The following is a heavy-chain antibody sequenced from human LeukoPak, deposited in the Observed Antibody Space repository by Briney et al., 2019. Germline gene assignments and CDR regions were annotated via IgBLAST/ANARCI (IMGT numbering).Heavy chain of an antibody. J-gene: IGHJ3*02. Sequence: PGGSLRLSCAASGFTFSAFWMHWVRQAPGKGLVWVSRINSDGSSTTYADSVKGRFTVSRDNAKNTLYLQMDSLRAEDSAVYYCARPLGDYGDYTDAFDIWGQGTMVTVSS. V-gene: IGHV3-74*01. CDR2: INSDGSST. CDR1: GFTFSAFW. CDR3: ARPLGDYGDYTDAFDI. D-gene: IGHD4-17*01.